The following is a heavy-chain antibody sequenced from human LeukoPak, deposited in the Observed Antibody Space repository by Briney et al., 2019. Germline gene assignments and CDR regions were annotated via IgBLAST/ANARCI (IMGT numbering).Heavy chain of an antibody. Sequence: GGSLRLSCASSGFTFSSYAMHWVRQAPGKGLEWVAVISYDGSNKYYADSVKGRFTISRDNSKNTLYLQMNSLRAEDTAVYYCARDPHADCSSTSCYNDCWGQGTLVTVSS. CDR1: GFTFSSYA. CDR3: ARDPHADCSSTSCYNDC. J-gene: IGHJ4*02. D-gene: IGHD2-2*02. V-gene: IGHV3-30-3*01. CDR2: ISYDGSNK.